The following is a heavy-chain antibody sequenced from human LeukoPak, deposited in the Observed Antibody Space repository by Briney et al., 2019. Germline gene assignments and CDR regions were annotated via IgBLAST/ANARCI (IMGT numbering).Heavy chain of an antibody. CDR3: ASGAMPDAFDI. CDR2: IYSGGST. CDR1: GFTVSSNY. Sequence: GGSLRLSRAASGFTVSSNYMSWVRQAPGKGLEWVSVIYSGGSTYYADSVKGRFTISRDNSKNTLYLQMNSLRAEDTAVYYCASGAMPDAFDIWGQGTMVTVSS. D-gene: IGHD2-2*01. J-gene: IGHJ3*02. V-gene: IGHV3-53*01.